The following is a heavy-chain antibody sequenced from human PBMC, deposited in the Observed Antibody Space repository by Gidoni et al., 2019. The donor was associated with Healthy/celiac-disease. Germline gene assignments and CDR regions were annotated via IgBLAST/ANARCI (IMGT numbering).Heavy chain of an antibody. J-gene: IGHJ4*02. Sequence: QVQLVQSGAEVKNPWASVKVSCKASGYTFTSYDINWVRQATGQGLEWMGWMNPNSGNTGYAQKFQGRVNMTRNTSISTAYMELSSLRSEDTAVYYCARGVFWSGYYFDYWGQGTLVTVSS. CDR1: GYTFTSYD. V-gene: IGHV1-8*01. D-gene: IGHD3-3*01. CDR2: MNPNSGNT. CDR3: ARGVFWSGYYFDY.